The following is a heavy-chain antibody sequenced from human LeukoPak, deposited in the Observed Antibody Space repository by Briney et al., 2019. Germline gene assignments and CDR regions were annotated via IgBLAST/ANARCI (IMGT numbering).Heavy chain of an antibody. CDR1: GFTFSSYA. J-gene: IGHJ3*02. CDR2: ISYDGSNK. D-gene: IGHD2-2*02. Sequence: GRSLRLSCAASGFTFSSYAMHWVRQAPGKGLEWVAVISYDGSNKYYADSVKGRFTISRDNSKNTLYLQMDSLRAEDTAVYYCARDNTSPPPGDAFDIWGQGTMVTVSS. V-gene: IGHV3-30*04. CDR3: ARDNTSPPPGDAFDI.